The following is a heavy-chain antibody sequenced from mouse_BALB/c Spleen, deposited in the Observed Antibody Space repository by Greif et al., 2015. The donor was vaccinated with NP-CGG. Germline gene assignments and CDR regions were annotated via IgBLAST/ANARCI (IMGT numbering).Heavy chain of an antibody. CDR1: GFTFSSYG. J-gene: IGHJ1*01. D-gene: IGHD2-1*01. Sequence: EVQLQQSGGGLVKPGGSLKLSCAASGFTFSSYGMSWVRQTPEKRLEWVATISGGGSYTYYPDSVKGRFTISRDNAKNNLYLQMSSLRSEDTALYYCARQDGNYPYWYFDVWGAGTTVTVSS. CDR3: ARQDGNYPYWYFDV. CDR2: ISGGGSYT. V-gene: IGHV5-9-2*01.